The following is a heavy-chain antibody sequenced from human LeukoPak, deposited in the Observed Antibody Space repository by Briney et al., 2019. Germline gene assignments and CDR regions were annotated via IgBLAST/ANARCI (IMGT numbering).Heavy chain of an antibody. Sequence: SETLSLTRTVSGGSISSYYWSWIRQPPGKGLEWIGYIYYSGSTNYNPSLKSRVTISVDTSKKQFSLKLSSVTAADTAVYYCARAFGFWELGDYWGQGALVTVSS. J-gene: IGHJ4*02. D-gene: IGHD3-10*01. CDR1: GGSISSYY. V-gene: IGHV4-59*01. CDR3: ARAFGFWELGDY. CDR2: IYYSGST.